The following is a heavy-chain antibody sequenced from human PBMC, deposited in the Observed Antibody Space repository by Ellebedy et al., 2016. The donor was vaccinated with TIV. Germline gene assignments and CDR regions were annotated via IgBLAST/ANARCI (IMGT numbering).Heavy chain of an antibody. J-gene: IGHJ4*02. CDR1: GFTFSSYA. CDR3: AKGAPFWSGYQRHVDC. Sequence: GESLKISCAASGFTFSSYAMSWVRQAPGKGLEWVSAITGSGGSTYYADSVRGRFTISRDNSKNTLYLQMNSLRAEDTAVYYCAKGAPFWSGYQRHVDCWGQGTLVTVSS. D-gene: IGHD3-3*01. V-gene: IGHV3-23*01. CDR2: ITGSGGST.